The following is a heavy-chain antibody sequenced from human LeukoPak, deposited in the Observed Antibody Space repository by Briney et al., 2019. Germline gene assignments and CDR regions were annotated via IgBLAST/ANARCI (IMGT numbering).Heavy chain of an antibody. D-gene: IGHD6-13*01. J-gene: IGHJ4*02. CDR2: ISSSGSTI. Sequence: GGSLRLSCAASGFTFSSYSMNWVRQAPGKGLEWVSYISSSGSTIYYADSVKGRFTISRDNAKNSLYLQMNSLRAEDTAVYYCASPIAAAGYDYWGQGTLVTVSS. CDR3: ASPIAAAGYDY. V-gene: IGHV3-48*04. CDR1: GFTFSSYS.